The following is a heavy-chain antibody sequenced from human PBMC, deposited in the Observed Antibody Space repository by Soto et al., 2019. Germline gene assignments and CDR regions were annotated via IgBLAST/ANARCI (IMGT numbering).Heavy chain of an antibody. CDR3: TSSRFFEWLLPNEDYYYYNMDV. D-gene: IGHD3-3*01. J-gene: IGHJ6*02. CDR1: GFTFSGSP. Sequence: GGSLRLSCAASGFTFSGSPMHWVRQASGKGLEWVGRIRSKANSYATAYAVSGKGRFTISRDDSKNTAYLQMNSLKTEDTAVYYCTSSRFFEWLLPNEDYYYYNMDVWGQGTTVTVSS. CDR2: IRSKANSYAT. V-gene: IGHV3-73*01.